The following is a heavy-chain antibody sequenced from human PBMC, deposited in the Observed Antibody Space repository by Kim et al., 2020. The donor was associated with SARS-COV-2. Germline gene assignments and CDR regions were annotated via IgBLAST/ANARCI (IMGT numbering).Heavy chain of an antibody. CDR1: GGSISSYY. V-gene: IGHV4-59*01. CDR3: ARAIWFGEFAYDY. D-gene: IGHD3-10*01. CDR2: IYYSGST. J-gene: IGHJ4*02. Sequence: SETLSLTCTVSGGSISSYYWSWIRQPPGKGLEWIGYIYYSGSTNYNPSLKSRVTISVDTSKNQFSLKLSSVTAADTAVYYCARAIWFGEFAYDYWGQRTLVTVSS.